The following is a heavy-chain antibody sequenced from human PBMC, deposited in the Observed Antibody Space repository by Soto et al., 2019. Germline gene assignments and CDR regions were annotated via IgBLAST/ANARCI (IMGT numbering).Heavy chain of an antibody. CDR3: AREGSSTNFDY. J-gene: IGHJ4*02. V-gene: IGHV3-21*01. D-gene: IGHD6-6*01. CDR1: GFTFSSYG. CDR2: ISSSSSYI. Sequence: GGSLRLSCAASGFTFSSYGMSWVRQAPGKGLEWVSSISSSSSYIYYADSVKGRFTISRDNAKNSLYLQMNSLRAEDTAVYYCAREGSSTNFDYWGQGTLVTVSS.